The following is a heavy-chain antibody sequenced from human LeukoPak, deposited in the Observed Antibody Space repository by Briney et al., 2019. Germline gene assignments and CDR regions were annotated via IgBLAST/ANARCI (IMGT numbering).Heavy chain of an antibody. D-gene: IGHD2-15*01. CDR2: INPNSGGT. CDR1: GYTYGDYY. V-gene: IGHV1-2*04. CDR3: ARGVVVVVAADHDASDI. J-gene: IGHJ3*02. Sequence: ASVKVSCKASGYTYGDYYMHWVRQAPGQGLEWMGWINPNSGGTNYAQNFQGWVTMTRDTSISTAYMELSSLRSDDTAVYYCARGVVVVVAADHDASDIWGQGTMVTVSS.